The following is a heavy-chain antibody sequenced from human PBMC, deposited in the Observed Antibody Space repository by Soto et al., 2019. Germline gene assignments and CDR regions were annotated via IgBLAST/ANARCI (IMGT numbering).Heavy chain of an antibody. V-gene: IGHV3-23*01. Sequence: ESGGDLVQPGGSLRLSCASSGFTFSNYAMSWVRQAPVKGLDWVSVISGSAASTFYADSVKGRFTISRYNSKHTMYLQMNSLRAEDTAVSYCAKWPWSYSSGGRCYLDAPFDYWGQGTLGSDSS. D-gene: IGHD2-15*01. CDR2: ISGSAAST. J-gene: IGHJ4*02. CDR3: AKWPWSYSSGGRCYLDAPFDY. CDR1: GFTFSNYA.